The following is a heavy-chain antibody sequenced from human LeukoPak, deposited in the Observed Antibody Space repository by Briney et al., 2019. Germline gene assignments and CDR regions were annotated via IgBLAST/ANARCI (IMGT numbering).Heavy chain of an antibody. CDR3: ARAGERGEAFDI. CDR2: ISALNGNA. CDR1: GYTFTDYG. Sequence: ASVKVSCKASGYTFTDYGFTWVRQAPGQGLEWMGWISALNGNANYAHKFRGRVTLTRDTSTGTAYMELRSLKSDDTAVYYCARAGERGEAFDIWGQGTMVTVSS. D-gene: IGHD3-10*01. J-gene: IGHJ3*02. V-gene: IGHV1-18*01.